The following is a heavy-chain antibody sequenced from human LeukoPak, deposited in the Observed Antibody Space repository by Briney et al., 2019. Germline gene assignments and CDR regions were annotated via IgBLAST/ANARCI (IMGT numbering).Heavy chain of an antibody. V-gene: IGHV3-30*02. D-gene: IGHD3-10*01. CDR3: AKDGYYFGSGTYAGY. CDR1: GFTFSDYG. J-gene: IGHJ4*02. Sequence: GGSLRLSCAASGFTFSDYGMHWVRQAPGKGLEWVTFIRYDGINQYYADSVKGRFTTSRDNSKNTLDLQMNSLRAEDTAVYYCAKDGYYFGSGTYAGYWGQGTLVTVSS. CDR2: IRYDGINQ.